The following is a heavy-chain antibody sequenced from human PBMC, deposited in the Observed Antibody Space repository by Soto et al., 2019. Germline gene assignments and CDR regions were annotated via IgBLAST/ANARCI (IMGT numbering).Heavy chain of an antibody. D-gene: IGHD3-10*01. V-gene: IGHV3-23*01. CDR1: GFPFRIYA. CDR3: AKVHGSGSYNNFPDY. Sequence: PGGALRLSCTASGFPFRIYAMTWVRHAPGKGLEGVSLISVSGGSTYYADSVKGRFTISTDNSRYTLYLQMNSLRAEDTAVYYCAKVHGSGSYNNFPDYWGQGTLVTVSS. J-gene: IGHJ4*02. CDR2: ISVSGGST.